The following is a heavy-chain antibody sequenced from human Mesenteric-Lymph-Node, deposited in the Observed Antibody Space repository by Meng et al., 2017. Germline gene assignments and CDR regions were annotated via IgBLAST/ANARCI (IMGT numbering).Heavy chain of an antibody. Sequence: QGQRSESGPGLGKPSGTLALTCAVSGGSISSSNWWSWVRQPPGKGLGWIGEIYHSGSTNYNPSLKSRVTISVDKSKNQFSLKLSSVTAADTAVYYCARGTYYYGSGSYYPFDYWGQGTLVTVSS. J-gene: IGHJ4*02. V-gene: IGHV4-4*02. CDR2: IYHSGST. CDR1: GGSISSSNW. D-gene: IGHD3-10*01. CDR3: ARGTYYYGSGSYYPFDY.